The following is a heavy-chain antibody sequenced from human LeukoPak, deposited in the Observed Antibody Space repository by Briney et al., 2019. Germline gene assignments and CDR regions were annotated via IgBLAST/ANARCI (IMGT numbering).Heavy chain of an antibody. CDR3: ARDGVARGFDS. V-gene: IGHV4-59*01. CDR2: IHYSGSA. J-gene: IGHJ4*02. Sequence: KPSETLSLTCTVSGFSISSYYWNWLRQPPGKGLEWFGNIHYSGSANHNPSLKSRVTTSVDKSKNQFSLMLTSVTAADPAVYYCARDGVARGFDSWGQGT. D-gene: IGHD3-10*01. CDR1: GFSISSYY.